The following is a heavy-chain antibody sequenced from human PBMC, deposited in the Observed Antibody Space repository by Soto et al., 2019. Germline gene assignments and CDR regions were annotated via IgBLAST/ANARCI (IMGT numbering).Heavy chain of an antibody. CDR1: GGSFSGYY. Sequence: SETVSLTCAVYGGSFSGYYWSWIRQPPGKGLEWIGEINHSGSTNYNPSLKSRVTISVDTSKNQFSLKLSSVIAADTAVYYCARDSGYSYGYRSRHYGMDVWGQGTTVTVSS. V-gene: IGHV4-34*01. CDR3: ARDSGYSYGYRSRHYGMDV. J-gene: IGHJ6*02. CDR2: INHSGST. D-gene: IGHD5-18*01.